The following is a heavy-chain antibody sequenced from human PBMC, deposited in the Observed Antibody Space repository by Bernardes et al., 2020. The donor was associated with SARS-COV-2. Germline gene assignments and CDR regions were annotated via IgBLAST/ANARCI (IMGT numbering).Heavy chain of an antibody. CDR2: ISGRDSGT. Sequence: GGSLRLSCVASGFTFNNYDMSWVRQAPGKGLEWVSAISGRDSGTYYADSVKGRFSVSRDNSKNTLYLEMNRLRADDTAIYYCATPMIGWIPGAIDWGQGTLVTVSS. CDR3: ATPMIGWIPGAID. V-gene: IGHV3-23*01. D-gene: IGHD2-2*01. CDR1: GFTFNNYD. J-gene: IGHJ4*02.